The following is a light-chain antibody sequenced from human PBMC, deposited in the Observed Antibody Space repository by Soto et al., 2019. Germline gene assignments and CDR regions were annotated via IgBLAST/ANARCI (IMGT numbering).Light chain of an antibody. Sequence: QSALTQPASVSGSPGQSITISCTETSSDVGGYNYVSWYQQHPGKAPKLMIYEVSNRPSGVSNRFSGSKSGNTASLTISGLKAEDEADYYCSSYTSSSTLVVFGGGTKLTVL. CDR3: SSYTSSSTLVV. CDR2: EVS. J-gene: IGLJ2*01. CDR1: SSDVGGYNY. V-gene: IGLV2-14*01.